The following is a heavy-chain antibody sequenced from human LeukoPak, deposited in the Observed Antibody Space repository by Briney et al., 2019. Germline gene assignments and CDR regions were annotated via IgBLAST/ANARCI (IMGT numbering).Heavy chain of an antibody. CDR3: ASRGYSGYDWDFDY. CDR2: INHSGST. CDR1: GGSFSGYY. J-gene: IGHJ4*02. D-gene: IGHD5-12*01. V-gene: IGHV4-34*01. Sequence: SETLSLTCAVYGGSFSGYYWSWIRQPPGKGLEWIGEINHSGSTNYNPSLKSRVTISVDTSKNQFSLKLSSVTAADTAVYYCASRGYSGYDWDFDYWGQGTLVTVSS.